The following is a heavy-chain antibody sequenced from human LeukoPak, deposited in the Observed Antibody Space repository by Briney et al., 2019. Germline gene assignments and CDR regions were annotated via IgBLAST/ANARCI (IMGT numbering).Heavy chain of an antibody. V-gene: IGHV3-15*01. CDR1: GFTFSNAW. Sequence: PGGSLRLSCAASGFTFSNAWMSWVRQAPGKGLEWVGRIKSKTDGGTTDYAAPVKGRFTISRDDSKNTLYLQMNSLKTEDTAVYYCTTESIAVAGGFDYWGQGTLVTVSS. J-gene: IGHJ4*02. CDR2: IKSKTDGGTT. D-gene: IGHD6-19*01. CDR3: TTESIAVAGGFDY.